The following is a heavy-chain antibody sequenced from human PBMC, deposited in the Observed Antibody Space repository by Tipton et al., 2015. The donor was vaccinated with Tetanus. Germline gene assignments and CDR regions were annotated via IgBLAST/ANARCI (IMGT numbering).Heavy chain of an antibody. V-gene: IGHV4-39*01. CDR2: IYYSGST. J-gene: IGHJ4*02. Sequence: TLSLTCTVSGGSISSSSYYWGWIRQPPGKGLEWIGSIYYSGSTYYNPPLKSRVTISVDTPKNQFSLKLSSVTAADTAVYYCARKLLTMVRGVDYWGQGTLVTVSS. D-gene: IGHD3-10*01. CDR3: ARKLLTMVRGVDY. CDR1: GGSISSSSYY.